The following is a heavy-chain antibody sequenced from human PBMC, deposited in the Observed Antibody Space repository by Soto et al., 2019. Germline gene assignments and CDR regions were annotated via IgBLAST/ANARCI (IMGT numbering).Heavy chain of an antibody. CDR3: ARGEPDFWSGYYIYGMDV. Sequence: ASVKVSCKASGYTFTSYGISLVRQAPGQGLEWMGWISAYNGNTNYAQKLQGRVTITTDTSTGTAYMELRSLRSDDTAVYYCARGEPDFWSGYYIYGMDVWGQGTTVTVSS. CDR1: GYTFTSYG. D-gene: IGHD3-3*01. J-gene: IGHJ6*02. CDR2: ISAYNGNT. V-gene: IGHV1-18*01.